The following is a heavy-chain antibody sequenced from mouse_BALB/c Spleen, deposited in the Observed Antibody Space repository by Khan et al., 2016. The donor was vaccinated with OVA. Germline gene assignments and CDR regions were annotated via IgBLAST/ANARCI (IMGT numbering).Heavy chain of an antibody. J-gene: IGHJ1*01. CDR3: ARNGNYWYFDV. D-gene: IGHD2-1*01. V-gene: IGHV9-3-1*01. CDR1: GYTFTNYG. CDR2: INTYTGEP. Sequence: QIQLVQSGPELKKPGETVKISCKASGYTFTNYGMNWVKQAPGKGLKWMGWINTYTGEPTYADDFKGRFAFSFATSARTAYLQINNLKNEDTCTYFCARNGNYWYFDVWGAGTTVTVSS.